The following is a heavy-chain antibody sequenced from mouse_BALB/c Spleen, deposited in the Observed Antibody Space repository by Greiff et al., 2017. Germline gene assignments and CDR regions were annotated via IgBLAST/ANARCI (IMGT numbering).Heavy chain of an antibody. J-gene: IGHJ1*01. CDR2: IDPANGNT. V-gene: IGHV14-3*02. CDR3: ASFVKYGSSY. D-gene: IGHD1-1*01. CDR1: GFNIKDTY. Sequence: VQLKESGAELVKPGASVKLSCTASGFNIKDTYMHWVKQRPEQGLEWIGRIDPANGNTKYDPKFQGKATITADTSSNTAYLQLSSLTSEDTAVYYCASFVKYGSSYWGAGTTVTVSS.